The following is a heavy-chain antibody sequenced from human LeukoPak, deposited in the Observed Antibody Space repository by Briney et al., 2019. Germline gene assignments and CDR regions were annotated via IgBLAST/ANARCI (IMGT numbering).Heavy chain of an antibody. CDR3: ARERTTVVTLDYYYGMDV. D-gene: IGHD4-23*01. CDR1: GYSFTGYY. V-gene: IGHV1-2*02. J-gene: IGHJ6*02. CDR2: INPNSGGT. Sequence: ASVTVSFKASGYSFTGYYIHWVRQAPGQGLEWMGWINPNSGGTKYAQKFQGRLTMTRDTSISTANMELSRLRSDDTAVYYCARERTTVVTLDYYYGMDVWGQGTTVTVSS.